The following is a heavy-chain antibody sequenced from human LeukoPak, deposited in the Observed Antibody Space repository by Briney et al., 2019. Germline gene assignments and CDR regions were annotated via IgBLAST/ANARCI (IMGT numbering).Heavy chain of an antibody. D-gene: IGHD1-26*01. J-gene: IGHJ5*02. Sequence: QPGGSLRLSCAASGFTFTSYDMHWVRQAPGKGLEWVALIWYDGSNTYYADSVRGRFTISRDNSKNTLYLHMNSLRAEDTAVYYCAGDRKSGNFLGEFDHWGQGTLVTVSS. V-gene: IGHV3-33*01. CDR2: IWYDGSNT. CDR3: AGDRKSGNFLGEFDH. CDR1: GFTFTSYD.